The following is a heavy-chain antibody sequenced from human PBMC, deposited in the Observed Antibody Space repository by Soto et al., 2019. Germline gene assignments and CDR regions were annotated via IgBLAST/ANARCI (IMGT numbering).Heavy chain of an antibody. CDR3: ARSLMTSIAVPGY. CDR2: INHSGST. CDR1: GGSFSGYY. V-gene: IGHV4-34*01. J-gene: IGHJ4*02. Sequence: SETLSLTCAVYGGSFSGYYWSWIRQPPGKGLEWIGEINHSGSTNYNPSLKNRVTISVDTSKNQFSLKLSSVTAADTAVYYCARSLMTSIAVPGYWGQGTLVTVSS. D-gene: IGHD6-19*01.